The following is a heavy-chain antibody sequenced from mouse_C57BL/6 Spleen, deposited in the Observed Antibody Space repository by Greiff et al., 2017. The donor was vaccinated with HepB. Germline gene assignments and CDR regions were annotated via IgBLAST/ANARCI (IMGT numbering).Heavy chain of an antibody. CDR2: INPGSGGT. CDR1: GYAFTNYL. Sequence: QVQLKQSGAELVRPGTSVKVSCKASGYAFTNYLIEWVKQRPGQGLEWIGVINPGSGGTNYNEKFKGKATLTADKSSSTAYMQLSSLTSEDSAVYFCARASHYFDYWGQGTTLTVSS. CDR3: ARASHYFDY. J-gene: IGHJ2*01. V-gene: IGHV1-54*01.